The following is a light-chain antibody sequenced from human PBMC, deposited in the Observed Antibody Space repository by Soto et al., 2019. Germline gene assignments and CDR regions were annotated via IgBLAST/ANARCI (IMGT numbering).Light chain of an antibody. CDR2: ASS. V-gene: IGKV1-39*01. CDR3: QQTYSNIFT. Sequence: DIVMTQTPESLSVSVGERATISCKSSQRCLSFSHNNNYLAWYQVKPGKAPKLLIFASSTLQSGVPSRFSGSGSGADFSLTISSLQPEDLATYYCQQTYSNIFTFGGGTKVDIK. CDR1: QRCLSFSHNNNY. J-gene: IGKJ4*01.